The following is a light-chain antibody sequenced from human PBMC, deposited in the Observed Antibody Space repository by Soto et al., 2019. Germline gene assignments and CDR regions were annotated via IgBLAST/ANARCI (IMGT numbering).Light chain of an antibody. CDR2: DVN. CDR3: CSYAGSYTYV. Sequence: SALAQPRSVSGSPGRSVTLSCPGTSSYVGGYNSVSWYQQHPGKVPKLMIYDVNKRPSGVPDRFSGSKSGNTASLTISGLQAEDEADYYCCSYAGSYTYVFGSGTKVTVL. CDR1: SSYVGGYNS. J-gene: IGLJ1*01. V-gene: IGLV2-11*01.